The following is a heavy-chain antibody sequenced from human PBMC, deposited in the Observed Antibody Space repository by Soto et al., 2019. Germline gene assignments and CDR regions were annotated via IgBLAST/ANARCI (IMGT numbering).Heavy chain of an antibody. Sequence: EVQLLESGGGLVQPGGSLRLSCAASGFTFSSYAMSWVRQAPGKGLEWVSAISGSGGSTYYADSVKGRFTISRDNSKNSLYVQRNSLRAEDTVVYYCAKGGTSDQDDYWGQGTLVTVSS. D-gene: IGHD2-15*01. CDR2: ISGSGGST. CDR3: AKGGTSDQDDY. J-gene: IGHJ4*02. CDR1: GFTFSSYA. V-gene: IGHV3-23*01.